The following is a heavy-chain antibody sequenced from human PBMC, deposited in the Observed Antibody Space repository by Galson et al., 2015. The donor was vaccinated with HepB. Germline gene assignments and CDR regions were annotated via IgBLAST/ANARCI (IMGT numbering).Heavy chain of an antibody. CDR1: GFTVSSNY. CDR2: ITSSGGT. CDR3: AKWARRDGYNFDH. V-gene: IGHV3-53*01. J-gene: IGHJ5*02. Sequence: SLRLSCAASGFTVSSNYMSWVRQAPGKGLEWVSTITSSGGTYYADSVKGRFTISRDKSRSTLYLQLDSLAAEDTAVYYCAKWARRDGYNFDHSGQGALVAVSS. D-gene: IGHD5-24*01.